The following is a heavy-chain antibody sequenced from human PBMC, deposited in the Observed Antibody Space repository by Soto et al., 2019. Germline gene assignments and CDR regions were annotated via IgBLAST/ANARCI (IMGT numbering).Heavy chain of an antibody. CDR3: ARDLPPPDS. J-gene: IGHJ4*02. Sequence: QVQLVQSGAEVKKPGASVKVSCKASGYTFTSYGISWARQAPGQGLEWMGWISAYNGNTNYAQKLQXXXTXXPDTSTSIAYMELRSLRSDDTAVYYCARDLPPPDSWGQGTMVTVCS. CDR1: GYTFTSYG. V-gene: IGHV1-18*01. CDR2: ISAYNGNT.